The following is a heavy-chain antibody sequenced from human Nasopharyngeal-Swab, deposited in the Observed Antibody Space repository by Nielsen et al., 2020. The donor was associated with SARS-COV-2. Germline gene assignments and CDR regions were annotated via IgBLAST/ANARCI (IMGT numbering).Heavy chain of an antibody. CDR2: IKSKTDGGTT. D-gene: IGHD2-21*02. J-gene: IGHJ6*02. V-gene: IGHV3-15*01. CDR3: TTDLAYCGGDCYSPYYYGMDV. Sequence: WIRQPPGKGLEWVGRIKSKTDGGTTDYAAPVKGRFTISSDDSKNTLYLQMNSLKTEDTAVYYCTTDLAYCGGDCYSPYYYGMDVWGQGTTVTVSS.